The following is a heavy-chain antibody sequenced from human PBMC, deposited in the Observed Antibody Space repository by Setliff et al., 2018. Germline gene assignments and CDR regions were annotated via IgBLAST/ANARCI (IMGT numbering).Heavy chain of an antibody. J-gene: IGHJ6*02. D-gene: IGHD5-18*01. Sequence: PSETLSLTCTVSGGSISPYFWSWIRQPPGKGLEWIGYIYHNGNTNFNPSLKTRVTMSVDTSKNQFALNPRSVTAADAAVYYCVRDRTAYSYGLDVWGQGTTVTVSS. CDR3: VRDRTAYSYGLDV. V-gene: IGHV4-59*01. CDR2: IYHNGNT. CDR1: GGSISPYF.